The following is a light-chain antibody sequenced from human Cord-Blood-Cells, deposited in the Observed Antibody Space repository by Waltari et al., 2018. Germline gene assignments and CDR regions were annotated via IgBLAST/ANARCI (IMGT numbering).Light chain of an antibody. J-gene: IGKJ5*01. CDR2: DAS. CDR1: QDISND. Sequence: IQTTQYPSSLSASVGHRVTITCQASQDISNDLNWYQQKPGKAPKLLIYDASNLETGVPSRFSGSGSGTDFTFTISSLQPEDIATYYCQQYDNLITFGQGTRLEIK. V-gene: IGKV1-33*01. CDR3: QQYDNLIT.